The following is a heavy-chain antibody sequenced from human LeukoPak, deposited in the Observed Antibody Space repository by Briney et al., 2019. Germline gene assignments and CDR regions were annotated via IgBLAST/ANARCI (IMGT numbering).Heavy chain of an antibody. CDR1: GYTLTELS. D-gene: IGHD3-3*02. Sequence: GASVKVSCKVSGYTLTELSMHWVRQAPGKGLEWMGGFDPEDGETNYAQKFQGRVTMTEDTSTDTAYMELSSLRSEDTAVYYCATVSVGFLEWLLPHDAFDIWGQGTMVTVSS. CDR2: FDPEDGET. V-gene: IGHV1-24*01. CDR3: ATVSVGFLEWLLPHDAFDI. J-gene: IGHJ3*02.